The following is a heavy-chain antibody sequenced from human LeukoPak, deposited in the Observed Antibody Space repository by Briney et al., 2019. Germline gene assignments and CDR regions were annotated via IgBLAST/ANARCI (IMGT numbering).Heavy chain of an antibody. V-gene: IGHV3-23*01. D-gene: IGHD3-22*01. CDR3: AKGGSGYFADL. CDR1: GFIFNNYG. J-gene: IGHJ5*02. CDR2: ISNDGGGT. Sequence: GGSLRLSCAASGFIFNNYGLIWVRQAPGKGPQWVSAISNDGGGTTYADFVKGRFTISRDNSKNTLFLHMNSLRAEDTAIYHCAKGGSGYFADLWGQGTLVTVSS.